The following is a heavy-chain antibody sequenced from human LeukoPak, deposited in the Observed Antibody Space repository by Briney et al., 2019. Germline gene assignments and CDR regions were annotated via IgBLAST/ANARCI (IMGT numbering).Heavy chain of an antibody. V-gene: IGHV4-39*01. CDR3: ASDRSSWNPGAPS. CDR1: GDSISSGNYY. CDR2: LYYSGST. J-gene: IGHJ5*02. Sequence: SETLSLTCSVSGDSISSGNYYWGWIRQPPGKGLEWIGNLYYSGSTYYYPSFKSRVTISVDTSKNQFSLKLSSVTAADTAVYYCASDRSSWNPGAPSWGQGTLVTVPS. D-gene: IGHD6-13*01.